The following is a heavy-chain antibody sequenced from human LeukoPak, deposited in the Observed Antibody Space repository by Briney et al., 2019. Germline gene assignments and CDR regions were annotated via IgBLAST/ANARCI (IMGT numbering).Heavy chain of an antibody. CDR1: DYSFTHYG. CDR3: ARDRGLVRHTNWLDP. CDR2: INTVNSNP. D-gene: IGHD3-10*01. Sequence: ASVKVSCRTLDYSFTHYGISWVRQAPGQGLEWLGRINTVNSNPEIEQKFQDRVTVTTDKSTATAYMELKNLTSDDTAVYYCARDRGLVRHTNWLDPWGQGTLVTVSS. J-gene: IGHJ5*02. V-gene: IGHV1-18*01.